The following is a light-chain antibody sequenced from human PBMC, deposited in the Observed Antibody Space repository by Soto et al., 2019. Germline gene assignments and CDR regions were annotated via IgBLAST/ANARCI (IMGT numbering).Light chain of an antibody. J-gene: IGKJ1*01. CDR2: KAS. V-gene: IGKV1-5*03. Sequence: DIQMTQSPSTLSGSVGYRFTITCRASQTISSWLAWYQQKPGKAPKLLIYKASTLKSGVPSRFSGSGSGTEFTLTISSLQPDDFATYYCQQSHTIPRTFGQGTKVDI. CDR3: QQSHTIPRT. CDR1: QTISSW.